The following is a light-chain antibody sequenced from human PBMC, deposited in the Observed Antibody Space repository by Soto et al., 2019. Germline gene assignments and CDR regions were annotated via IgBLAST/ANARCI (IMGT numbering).Light chain of an antibody. CDR2: DVS. V-gene: IGLV2-14*03. Sequence: QSALTQPASVSGSPGQSITISCTGTSSDVGDYNYVSWYQQHPGTAPKLMIYDVSDRPSGVSNHFSGSKSGNTASLTNSGLQAEGEDDYYCRAYTGSSTLVVFGGGTKLTVL. CDR1: SSDVGDYNY. J-gene: IGLJ3*02. CDR3: RAYTGSSTLVV.